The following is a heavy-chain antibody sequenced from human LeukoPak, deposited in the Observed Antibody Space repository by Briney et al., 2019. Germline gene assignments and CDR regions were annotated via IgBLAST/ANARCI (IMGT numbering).Heavy chain of an antibody. CDR2: IYYSGST. CDR1: GGSISSGDYY. CDR3: ARDAPTVTTGNSYNWFDP. J-gene: IGHJ5*02. D-gene: IGHD4-11*01. Sequence: SETLSLTCTVSGGSISSGDYYWSWIRQPPGKGLEWIGYIYYSGSTYYNPSLKSRVTISVDTSKNQFSLKLSSVTAADTAVYYCARDAPTVTTGNSYNWFDPWGQGTLVTVSS. V-gene: IGHV4-30-4*08.